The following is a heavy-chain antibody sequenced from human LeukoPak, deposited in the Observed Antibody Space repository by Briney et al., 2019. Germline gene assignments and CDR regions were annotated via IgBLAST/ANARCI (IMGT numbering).Heavy chain of an antibody. CDR2: ISYDGSNK. D-gene: IGHD2-2*03. CDR3: ARDWHGYFDC. Sequence: GRSLRLSCAASGFTFSSYAMHWVRQAPGKGLEWVAVISYDGSNKYYADSVKGRFTISRDNFKNTLYLQMDSLRAGDTAVYYCARDWHGYFDCWGQGTLVTVSS. CDR1: GFTFSSYA. J-gene: IGHJ4*02. V-gene: IGHV3-30*04.